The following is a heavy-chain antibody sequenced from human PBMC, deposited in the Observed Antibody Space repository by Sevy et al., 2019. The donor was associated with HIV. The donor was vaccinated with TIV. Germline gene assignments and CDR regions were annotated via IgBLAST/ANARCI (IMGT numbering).Heavy chain of an antibody. V-gene: IGHV6-1*01. CDR1: GDSVSTNSAV. CDR3: ARAGATIFGIVTMSFNV. CDR2: TYYRSKWYN. J-gene: IGHJ4*02. Sequence: SQTLSLTCAISGDSVSTNSAVWNWIRQSPSRGLEWLGRTYYRSKWYNDYSVSLKGRLTITPDTSKNQSSLHLKSVTADDTAVYFCARAGATIFGIVTMSFNVWGQGTLVTVSS. D-gene: IGHD3-3*01.